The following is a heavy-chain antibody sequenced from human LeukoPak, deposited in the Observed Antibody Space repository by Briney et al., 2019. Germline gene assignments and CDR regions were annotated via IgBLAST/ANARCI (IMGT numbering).Heavy chain of an antibody. CDR3: ARIAAAGPGGAFDI. J-gene: IGHJ3*02. CDR1: GYTSTGYY. D-gene: IGHD6-13*01. Sequence: ASVKVSCKASGYTSTGYYMHWVRQAPGQGLEWMGWINPNSGGTNYAQKFQGRVTMTRDTSISTAYMELSRLRSDDTAVYYCARIAAAGPGGAFDIWGQGTMVTVSS. V-gene: IGHV1-2*02. CDR2: INPNSGGT.